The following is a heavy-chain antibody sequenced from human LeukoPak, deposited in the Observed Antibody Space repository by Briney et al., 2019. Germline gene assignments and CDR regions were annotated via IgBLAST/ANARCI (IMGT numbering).Heavy chain of an antibody. CDR1: GGTFTSYA. CDR2: IIPIFGAA. Sequence: SVKVSCKASGGTFTSYAISWVRQAPGQGLEWMGGIIPIFGAANYAQKVQGRVTITADESTSTAYMELSSLRSEDTAVYYCARDHYYDSSGYHTEAFDYWGQGTLVTVSS. J-gene: IGHJ4*02. D-gene: IGHD3-22*01. CDR3: ARDHYYDSSGYHTEAFDY. V-gene: IGHV1-69*13.